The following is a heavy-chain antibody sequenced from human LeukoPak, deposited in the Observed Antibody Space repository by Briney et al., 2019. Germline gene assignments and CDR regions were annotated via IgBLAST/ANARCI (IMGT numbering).Heavy chain of an antibody. J-gene: IGHJ4*02. V-gene: IGHV5-51*01. D-gene: IGHD3-22*01. CDR2: IYPGDSDT. Sequence: GESLKISCKGSGYSFTSYWIGWVRQMPGKGLEWMGIIYPGDSDTRYSPSFQGQVTISADKSISTDYLQWSSLKASDTAMYYCARQAYDSSGYYYFDYWGQGTLVTVSS. CDR3: ARQAYDSSGYYYFDY. CDR1: GYSFTSYW.